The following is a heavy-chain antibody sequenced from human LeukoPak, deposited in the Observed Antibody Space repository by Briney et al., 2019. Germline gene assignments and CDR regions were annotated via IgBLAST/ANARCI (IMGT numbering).Heavy chain of an antibody. CDR1: GSTFTAYY. D-gene: IGHD6-19*01. CDR3: ARARVPIAVAGLYYFDY. V-gene: IGHV1-2*02. Sequence: MPGASVKVSCKASGSTFTAYYIHWLRQAPGQGPEWMGWIKPDSGSSHYAQKFQGRVTMTRDTSSNSAYMDLTRLKSDDTAVYYCARARVPIAVAGLYYFDYWGQGALVTVSS. CDR2: IKPDSGSS. J-gene: IGHJ4*02.